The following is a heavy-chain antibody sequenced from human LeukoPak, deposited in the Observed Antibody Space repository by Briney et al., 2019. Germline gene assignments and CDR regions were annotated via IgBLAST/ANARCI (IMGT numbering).Heavy chain of an antibody. CDR1: GFTFSSYE. V-gene: IGHV3-48*03. CDR2: ISSSGSTI. CDR3: TGDSSGYRFLFQH. J-gene: IGHJ1*01. D-gene: IGHD3-22*01. Sequence: GGSLRLSCAASGFTFSSYEMNWVRQAPGKGLEWVSYISSSGSTIYYADSVKGRFTISRDNAKNSLYLQMNSLRAEDTAVYYCTGDSSGYRFLFQHWGQGALVTVSS.